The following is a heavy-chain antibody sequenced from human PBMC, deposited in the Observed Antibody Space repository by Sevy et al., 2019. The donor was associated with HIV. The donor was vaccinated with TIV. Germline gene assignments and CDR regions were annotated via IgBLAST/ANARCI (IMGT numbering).Heavy chain of an antibody. V-gene: IGHV3-49*03. CDR3: TRVRGTISPYYYFGMDV. Sequence: GGSLRLSCATSGFTFGDYAMSWIRHAPGKGLEWVGFIRSKTYGGTTEYAASVKGRFTISRDDSKGIAYLQMNSLKTEDTAIYYCTRVRGTISPYYYFGMDVWGQGTTVTVSS. CDR1: GFTFGDYA. J-gene: IGHJ6*02. CDR2: IRSKTYGGTT. D-gene: IGHD3-3*01.